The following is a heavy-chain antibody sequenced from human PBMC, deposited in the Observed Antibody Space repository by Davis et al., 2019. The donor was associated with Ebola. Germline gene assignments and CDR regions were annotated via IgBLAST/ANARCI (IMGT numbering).Heavy chain of an antibody. CDR2: VNSPSNYI. Sequence: PGGSLRLSCAASGFTFTSYTMYWVRQAPGKGLEWVSSVNSPSNYIYYADSVKGRFTISRDNAKNSVYLQMNSLRAEDTTVYYCARDSGIFGDYYFDSWGQGTLVTVSS. CDR1: GFTFTSYT. J-gene: IGHJ4*02. D-gene: IGHD3-10*02. V-gene: IGHV3-21*01. CDR3: ARDSGIFGDYYFDS.